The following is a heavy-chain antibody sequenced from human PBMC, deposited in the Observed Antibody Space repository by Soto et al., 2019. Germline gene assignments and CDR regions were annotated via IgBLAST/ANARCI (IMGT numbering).Heavy chain of an antibody. J-gene: IGHJ4*02. CDR1: GGSFSGYY. V-gene: IGHV4-34*01. CDR3: ARGRSGSYGYFDY. CDR2: INHSGST. Sequence: SETLSLSCAVYGGSFSGYYWSGIRQPPGKGLEWIGEINHSGSTNYNPSLKSRVTISVDTSKNQFSLKLSSVTAADTAVYYCARGRSGSYGYFDYWGQGTLVTVSS. D-gene: IGHD1-26*01.